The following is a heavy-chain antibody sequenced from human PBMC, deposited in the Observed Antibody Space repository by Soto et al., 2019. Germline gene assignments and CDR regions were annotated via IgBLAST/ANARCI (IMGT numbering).Heavy chain of an antibody. CDR3: ARGDYYDSSGYSDY. Sequence: ASVKVSCKASGYTFTGYYMHWVRQAPGQRIEWMRWINPNSGGTNYAQKFQGWVTMTRDTSISTAYMELSRLRSDDTAVYYCARGDYYDSSGYSDYWGQGTLVTVSS. V-gene: IGHV1-2*04. CDR2: INPNSGGT. D-gene: IGHD3-22*01. CDR1: GYTFTGYY. J-gene: IGHJ4*02.